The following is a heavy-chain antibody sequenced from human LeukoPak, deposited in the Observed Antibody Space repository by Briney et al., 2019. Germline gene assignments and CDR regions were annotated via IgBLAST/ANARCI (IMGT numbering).Heavy chain of an antibody. CDR2: INPNSGGT. V-gene: IGHV1-2*02. D-gene: IGHD2-8*02. CDR1: GYTFTAYY. CDR3: AKVSKLGCTGVSCYSAFDY. Sequence: ASVKVSCKASGYTFTAYYIHWVRQAPGQGLEWMGWINPNSGGTDYPQTFQGRVTMTRDTSTSTVYMDLSRLTSDDTAVYYCAKVSKLGCTGVSCYSAFDYWGQGSLVTVSS. J-gene: IGHJ4*02.